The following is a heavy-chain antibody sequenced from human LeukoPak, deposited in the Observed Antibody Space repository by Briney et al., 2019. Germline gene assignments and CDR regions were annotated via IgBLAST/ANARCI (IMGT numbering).Heavy chain of an antibody. J-gene: IGHJ3*02. Sequence: PSETLSLTCAVYGGSFSGYYWSWIRQPPGKGLEWIGEFNHSGSTNYNTSLKSRVTISVDTSENQFSLKLSSVTAADTGVYYCARGWKIYCSSTSCYRTGAFDIWGQGTMVTVSS. CDR3: ARGWKIYCSSTSCYRTGAFDI. V-gene: IGHV4-34*01. D-gene: IGHD2-2*02. CDR2: FNHSGST. CDR1: GGSFSGYY.